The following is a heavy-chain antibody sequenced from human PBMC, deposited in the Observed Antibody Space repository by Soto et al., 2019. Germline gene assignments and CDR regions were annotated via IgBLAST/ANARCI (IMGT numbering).Heavy chain of an antibody. J-gene: IGHJ6*02. D-gene: IGHD6-19*01. CDR1: DGPIRSGDYY. Sequence: SETMSLTCTVSDGPIRSGDYYWSWIRQPPGKGLEWIGYIHYSGSTYHNPSLKSRVTISVDTSKNQFSLKLTSVTAADTAVYYCAQQWLGTDYYYGMDVWGQGTTVTVSS. V-gene: IGHV4-30-4*01. CDR2: IHYSGST. CDR3: AQQWLGTDYYYGMDV.